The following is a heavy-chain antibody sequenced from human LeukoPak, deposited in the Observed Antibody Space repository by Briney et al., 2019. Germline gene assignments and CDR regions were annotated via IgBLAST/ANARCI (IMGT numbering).Heavy chain of an antibody. CDR2: IYYSGNT. D-gene: IGHD4-11*01. Sequence: SETLSLTCTVSGGSISSSSYYWGWIRQPPGKGLEWIGSIYYSGNTYYNPSLKSRVTISVDTSKNQFSLKLSSVTAADTAVYYCARSDYTNFDYWGQGTLVTVSS. CDR3: ARSDYTNFDY. V-gene: IGHV4-39*01. J-gene: IGHJ4*02. CDR1: GGSISSSSYY.